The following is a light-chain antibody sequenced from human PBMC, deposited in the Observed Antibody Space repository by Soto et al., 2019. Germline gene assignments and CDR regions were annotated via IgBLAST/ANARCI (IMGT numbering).Light chain of an antibody. CDR1: RSIGNY. Sequence: DIQVTQSPSSLSAFEGDRVTITCRASRSIGNYLNWYQQKPGKAPKLLIYSASSLQSGVPSRFNGSGSGTDFTLTLSSLQPEDFATYFCQQSLSSPPTFGGGTKVEI. J-gene: IGKJ4*01. CDR2: SAS. CDR3: QQSLSSPPT. V-gene: IGKV1-39*01.